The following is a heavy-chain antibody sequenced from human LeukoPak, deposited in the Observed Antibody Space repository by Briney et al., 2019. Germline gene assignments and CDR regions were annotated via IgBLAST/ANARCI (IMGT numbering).Heavy chain of an antibody. CDR2: LRSDT. CDR1: GYFFTDYY. J-gene: IGHJ4*02. D-gene: IGHD6-19*01. CDR3: ARGSIAVAGTFGY. Sequence: ASVKVSCKASGYFFTDYYIHWVRQAPGQGLEWMGWLRSDTRYAQNFQGRVTMTRDTSTSTVYMELSSLRSEDTAVYYCARGSIAVAGTFGYWGQGTLVTVSS. V-gene: IGHV1-2*02.